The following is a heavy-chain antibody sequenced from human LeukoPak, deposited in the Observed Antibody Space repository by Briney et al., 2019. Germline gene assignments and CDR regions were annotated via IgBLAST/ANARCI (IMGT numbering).Heavy chain of an antibody. J-gene: IGHJ4*02. CDR1: GFTFSSYS. V-gene: IGHV3-21*01. Sequence: KAGGSLRLSCAASGFTFSSYSMNWVRQAPGKGLEWVSSISSSSSYIYYADSVKGRFTISRDNAKNSLYLQMNSLRAVDTAVYYCARFEKSSGWSYFDYWGQGTLVTVSS. D-gene: IGHD6-19*01. CDR2: ISSSSSYI. CDR3: ARFEKSSGWSYFDY.